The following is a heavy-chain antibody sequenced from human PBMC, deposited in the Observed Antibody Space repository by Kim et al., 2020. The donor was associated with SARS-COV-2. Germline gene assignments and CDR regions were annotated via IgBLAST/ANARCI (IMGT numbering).Heavy chain of an antibody. D-gene: IGHD2-2*01. CDR2: INHSGST. V-gene: IGHV4-34*01. CDR3: ARVRRGYCSSTSCFFSNAFDI. Sequence: SETLSLTCAVYGGSFSGYYWSWIRQPPGKGLEWIGEINHSGSTNYNPSLKSRVTISVDTSKNQFSLKLSSVTAADTAVYYCARVRRGYCSSTSCFFSNAFDIWGQGTMVTVSS. J-gene: IGHJ3*02. CDR1: GGSFSGYY.